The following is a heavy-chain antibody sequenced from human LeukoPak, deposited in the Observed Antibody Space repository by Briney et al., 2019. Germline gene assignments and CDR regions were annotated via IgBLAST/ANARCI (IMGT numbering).Heavy chain of an antibody. J-gene: IGHJ5*02. CDR1: GYTFTGYY. V-gene: IGHV1-2*02. Sequence: ASVKVSCKASGYTFTGYYMHWVRQAPGQGLEWMGWINPNSGGTNYAQKFQGRVTMTRDTSISTAYMELSRLRSDDTAVYYCAKSQGLWFGELRTWGQGTLVTVSS. D-gene: IGHD3-10*01. CDR2: INPNSGGT. CDR3: AKSQGLWFGELRT.